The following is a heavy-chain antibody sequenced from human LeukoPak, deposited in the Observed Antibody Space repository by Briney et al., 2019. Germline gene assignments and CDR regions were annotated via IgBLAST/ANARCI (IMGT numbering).Heavy chain of an antibody. CDR2: ISSSGSTI. J-gene: IGHJ4*02. CDR1: GFTFSSYE. Sequence: GGSLRLSCAASGFTFSSYEMNWVRQAPGKGLEWVSYISSSGSTIYYADSVKGRFTISRDNAKNSLYLQMNSLRAEDTAVYYCAKDREGSGFDYWGQGTLVTVSS. D-gene: IGHD3-22*01. V-gene: IGHV3-48*03. CDR3: AKDREGSGFDY.